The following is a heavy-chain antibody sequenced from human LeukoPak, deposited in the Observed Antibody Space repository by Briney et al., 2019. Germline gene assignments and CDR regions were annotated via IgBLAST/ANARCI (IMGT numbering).Heavy chain of an antibody. CDR3: ASGVLTVTLFDY. Sequence: SETLSLTCTVSGGSISSYYWSRIRQPPGKGLEWIGYIYYSGSTNYNPSLKSRVTISVDTSKNQFSLKLSSVTAADTAVYYCASGVLTVTLFDYWGQGTLVTVSS. V-gene: IGHV4-59*01. D-gene: IGHD4-11*01. J-gene: IGHJ4*02. CDR2: IYYSGST. CDR1: GGSISSYY.